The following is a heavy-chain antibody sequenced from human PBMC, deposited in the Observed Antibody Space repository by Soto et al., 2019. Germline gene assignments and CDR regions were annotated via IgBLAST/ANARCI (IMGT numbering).Heavy chain of an antibody. D-gene: IGHD3-3*01. CDR3: ARVSPGTISGY. Sequence: SETLSLTCAVYGGSFSGYYWTWIRQPPGKGLEWIGEITHTGITNYNPSLKSRVSISVDTSKNQFSLNLNSVTAADTAVYYCARVSPGTISGYWGQGALVT. J-gene: IGHJ4*02. CDR1: GGSFSGYY. CDR2: ITHTGIT. V-gene: IGHV4-34*01.